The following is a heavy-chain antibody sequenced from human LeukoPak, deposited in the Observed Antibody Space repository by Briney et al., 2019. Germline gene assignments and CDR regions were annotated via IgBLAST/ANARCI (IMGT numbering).Heavy chain of an antibody. V-gene: IGHV1-18*01. CDR1: GYTFTSYG. CDR3: ARILVCSSTSCYTSGNYYYYGMDV. Sequence: GASVKVSCKASGYTFTSYGISWVRQAPGQGLEWMGWISAYNGNTNYAQKLQGRVTMTTDTSTSTAYMALRSLRSDDTAVYYCARILVCSSTSCYTSGNYYYYGMDVWGHGTTVTVSS. J-gene: IGHJ6*02. D-gene: IGHD2-2*02. CDR2: ISAYNGNT.